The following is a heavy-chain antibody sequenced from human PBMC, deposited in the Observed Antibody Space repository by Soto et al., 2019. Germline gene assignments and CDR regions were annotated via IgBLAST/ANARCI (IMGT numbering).Heavy chain of an antibody. D-gene: IGHD2-15*01. Sequence: SETLSLTCTVSGGSISSSSYYWGWIRQPPGKGLEWIGSIYYSGSTYYNPSLKNRVTISVDTSIDQFSLKLRSVTAAETAEYNCARVVDCSGRSCYYWYFDLWGRGTLVTVS. J-gene: IGHJ2*01. CDR3: ARVVDCSGRSCYYWYFDL. CDR1: GGSISSSSYY. CDR2: IYYSGST. V-gene: IGHV4-39*01.